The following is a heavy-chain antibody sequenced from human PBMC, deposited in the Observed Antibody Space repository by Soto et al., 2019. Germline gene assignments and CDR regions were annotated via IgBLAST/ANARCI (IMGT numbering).Heavy chain of an antibody. CDR1: GYIFTSYV. D-gene: IGHD1-26*01. Sequence: ASVKVSCKASGYIFTSYVMHWVRQAPGQRLEWMGWINAGNGNTKYSPKYQGRVTITRDTSASAAHMDLSSLTSEDTAVYFCARGNQELDYCGQGTLVTVSS. CDR2: INAGNGNT. V-gene: IGHV1-3*01. J-gene: IGHJ4*02. CDR3: ARGNQELDY.